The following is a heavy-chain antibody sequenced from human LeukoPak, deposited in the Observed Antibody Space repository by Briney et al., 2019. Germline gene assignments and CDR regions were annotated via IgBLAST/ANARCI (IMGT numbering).Heavy chain of an antibody. J-gene: IGHJ1*01. CDR2: INPSGGST. V-gene: IGHV1-46*01. CDR3: ARETRSGYSSSRYFQH. D-gene: IGHD6-19*01. Sequence: VASVKVSCKASGYTFTTYYMHWLRQAPGQGLEWMGIINPSGGSTTYAQKFQGRVTMTRDTSTSTVYMELSSLRSEDTAVYYCARETRSGYSSSRYFQHWSQGTLVTVSS. CDR1: GYTFTTYY.